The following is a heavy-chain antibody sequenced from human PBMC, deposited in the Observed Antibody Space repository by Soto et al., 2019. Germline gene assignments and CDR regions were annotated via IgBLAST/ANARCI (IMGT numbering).Heavy chain of an antibody. CDR3: ASYRDSSGLRRYNY. J-gene: IGHJ4*02. CDR1: DFILSDAW. D-gene: IGHD3-22*01. Sequence: EVQLEESGGGLIKPGESLTLSCAASDFILSDAWLKWVRQAPGKGLEWVGRIKSKAHGGTTDYAAPLKGRFTILRDNSTNTLYLQMNSLQTEETAMYYGASYRDSSGLRRYNYWGQGDLVTVSS. V-gene: IGHV3-15*07. CDR2: IKSKAHGGTT.